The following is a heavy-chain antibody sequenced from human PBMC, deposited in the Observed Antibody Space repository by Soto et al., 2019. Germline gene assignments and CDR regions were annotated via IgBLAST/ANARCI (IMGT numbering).Heavy chain of an antibody. J-gene: IGHJ3*02. Sequence: LRLSCAASGFTFSSYSMNWVRQAPGKGLEWVSSISSSSSYIYYADSVKGRFTISRDNAKNSPYLQMNSLRAEDTAVYYCARSVTIRRVDAFDIWGQGTMVTVSS. D-gene: IGHD4-17*01. CDR1: GFTFSSYS. V-gene: IGHV3-21*01. CDR2: ISSSSSYI. CDR3: ARSVTIRRVDAFDI.